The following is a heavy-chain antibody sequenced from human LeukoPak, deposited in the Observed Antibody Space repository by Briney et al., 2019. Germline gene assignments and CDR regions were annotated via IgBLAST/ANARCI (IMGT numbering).Heavy chain of an antibody. CDR1: GGSISSYY. CDR2: IYHSGST. Sequence: SETRSLTCTVSGGSISSYYWSWIRQPPGKGLEGIGYIYHSGSTNYNPTLKSRVTISLDTSKNQFSLKLRSVTAADTAVYYCASRSGSYSDAFDIWGQGTMVTVSS. J-gene: IGHJ3*02. V-gene: IGHV4-59*08. CDR3: ASRSGSYSDAFDI. D-gene: IGHD3-10*01.